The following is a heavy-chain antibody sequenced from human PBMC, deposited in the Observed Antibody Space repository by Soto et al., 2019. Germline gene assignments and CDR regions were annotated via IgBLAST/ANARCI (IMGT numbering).Heavy chain of an antibody. Sequence: SETLSLTCAVYGGSFSGYYWSWIRQPPGKGLEWIGEINHSGSTNYNPSLKSRVTISVDTSKNQFSLKLSSVTAADTAVYYCARGDDYWFDPWGQGTLVTVSS. CDR3: ARGDDYWFDP. CDR1: GGSFSGYY. D-gene: IGHD2-21*02. J-gene: IGHJ5*02. CDR2: INHSGST. V-gene: IGHV4-34*01.